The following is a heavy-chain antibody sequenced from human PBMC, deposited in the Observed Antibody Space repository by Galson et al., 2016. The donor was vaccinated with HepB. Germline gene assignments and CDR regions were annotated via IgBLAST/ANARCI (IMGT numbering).Heavy chain of an antibody. CDR2: IHHGGST. CDR3: ARSNSGWFFFDY. J-gene: IGHJ4*02. CDR1: GGSISSSNSYY. V-gene: IGHV4-39*01. Sequence: SETLSLTCSVSGGSISSSNSYYWGWIRQTPGKGLEWIGSIHHGGSTYHNPSLQSRVTMSVDTTKNQFSLNLRSVTAADTAVFYCARSNSGWFFFDYWGQGHLVTVFS. D-gene: IGHD6-19*01.